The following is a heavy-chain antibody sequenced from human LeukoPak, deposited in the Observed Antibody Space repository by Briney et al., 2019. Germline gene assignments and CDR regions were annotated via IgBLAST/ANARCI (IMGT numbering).Heavy chain of an antibody. V-gene: IGHV3-21*01. CDR1: GFTFSSYA. J-gene: IGHJ6*03. CDR3: ARSDIVVVPAAPAYYYYYMDV. Sequence: GGSLRLSCAASGFTFSSYAMSWVRQAPGKGLEWVSSISSSSSYIYYADSVKGRFTISRDNAKNSLYLQMNSLRAEDTAVYYCARSDIVVVPAAPAYYYYYMDVWGKGTTVTVSS. CDR2: ISSSSSYI. D-gene: IGHD2-2*01.